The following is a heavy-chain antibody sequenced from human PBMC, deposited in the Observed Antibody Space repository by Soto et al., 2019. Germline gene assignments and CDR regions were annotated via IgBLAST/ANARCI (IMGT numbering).Heavy chain of an antibody. CDR1: GGSISSGGYS. J-gene: IGHJ4*02. CDR3: AARWLQFDY. V-gene: IGHV4-30-2*01. CDR2: IYHSGST. D-gene: IGHD5-12*01. Sequence: SETLSLTCAVSGGSISSGGYSWSWIRQPPGKGLEWIGYIYHSGSTYYNPSLKSRVTISVDRSKNQFSLKLSSVTAADTAVYYCAARWLQFDYWGQGTLVTVSS.